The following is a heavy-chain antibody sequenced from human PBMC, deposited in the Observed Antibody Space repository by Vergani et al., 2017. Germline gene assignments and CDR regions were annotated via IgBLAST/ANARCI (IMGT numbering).Heavy chain of an antibody. CDR1: RFTFSNYA. J-gene: IGHJ3*02. CDR3: ARDLQGATNAFDI. V-gene: IGHV3-30*04. D-gene: IGHD1-26*01. CDR2: ISYDGRNK. Sequence: QVQLVESGGGVVQSGRSLRLSCAASRFTFSNYAMHWVRQAPGKGLEWVAVISYDGRNKYYADSVKGLFTISRDNSKNTLYLQMNRRRAEDTAVYYCARDLQGATNAFDIWGQGTMVTVSS.